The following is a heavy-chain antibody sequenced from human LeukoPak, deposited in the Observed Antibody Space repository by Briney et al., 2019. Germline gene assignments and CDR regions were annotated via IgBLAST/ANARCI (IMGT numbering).Heavy chain of an antibody. D-gene: IGHD6-13*01. CDR3: ATGYSSSWYYY. J-gene: IGHJ4*02. CDR2: IYTSGST. Sequence: SETLSLTCTVSGGSISSPYWSWIRQPPGKGLEWIGYIYTSGSTNYNPSLKSRVTISVDTSKNQFSLKLCSVTAADTAVYYCATGYSSSWYYYWGQGTLVTVSS. CDR1: GGSISSPY. V-gene: IGHV4-4*09.